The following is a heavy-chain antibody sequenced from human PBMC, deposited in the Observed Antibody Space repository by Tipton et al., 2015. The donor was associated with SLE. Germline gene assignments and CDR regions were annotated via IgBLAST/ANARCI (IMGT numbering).Heavy chain of an antibody. CDR3: VRGPKDV. J-gene: IGHJ6*02. CDR2: FYSGGDT. V-gene: IGHV3-53*01. Sequence: SLRLSCAASGFTVTNYGMMWVRQAPGKGLEWVSVFYSGGDTYYNPSLKSRLTMSADTSKNQISLKLSSVSAADTAVYYCVRGPKDVWGQGTTVTVSS. CDR1: GFTVTNYG.